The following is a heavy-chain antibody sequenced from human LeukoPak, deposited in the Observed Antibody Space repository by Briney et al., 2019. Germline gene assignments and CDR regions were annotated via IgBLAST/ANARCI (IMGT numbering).Heavy chain of an antibody. J-gene: IGHJ4*02. CDR1: GGSFSGYY. D-gene: IGHD3-3*01. V-gene: IGHV4-34*01. Sequence: SETLSLTCAVYGGSFSGYYWSWIRQPPGKGLEWIGKINHSGSTNYNPSLKSRVTISVDTSKNQFSLKLSSVTAADTAVYYCAIGVAIDYWGQGTLVTVSS. CDR3: AIGVAIDY. CDR2: INHSGST.